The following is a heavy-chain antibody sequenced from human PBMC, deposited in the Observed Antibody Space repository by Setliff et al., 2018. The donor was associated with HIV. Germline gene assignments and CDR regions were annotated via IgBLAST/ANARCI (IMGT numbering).Heavy chain of an antibody. D-gene: IGHD3-10*01. V-gene: IGHV4-34*01. Sequence: SETLSLTCAVYGGSFSGYYWSWIRQPPGKGLEWIGEINHSGSTNYNPSLKSRVTISVDTSKNQFSLKLSSVTAADAAVYYCARHSGVASPNWFDPWGQGTLVTVSS. CDR3: ARHSGVASPNWFDP. J-gene: IGHJ5*02. CDR2: INHSGST. CDR1: GGSFSGYY.